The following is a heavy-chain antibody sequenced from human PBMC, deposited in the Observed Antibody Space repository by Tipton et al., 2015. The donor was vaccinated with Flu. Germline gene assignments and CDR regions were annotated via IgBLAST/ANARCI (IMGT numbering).Heavy chain of an antibody. D-gene: IGHD6-6*01. CDR3: ARGRDHSSSYYFDY. CDR1: GGSISSYY. V-gene: IGHV4-59*08. Sequence: TLSLTCTVSGGSISSYYWSWIRQPPGKGLEWIGYIYYSGSTNYNPSLKSRVTISVDTSKNQFSLKLSSVTAADTAVYYCARGRDHSSSYYFDYWGQGTLVTVSS. J-gene: IGHJ4*02. CDR2: IYYSGST.